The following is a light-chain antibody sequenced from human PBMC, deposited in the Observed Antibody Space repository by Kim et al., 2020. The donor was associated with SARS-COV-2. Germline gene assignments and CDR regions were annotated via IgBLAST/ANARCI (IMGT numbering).Light chain of an antibody. CDR2: DVS. J-gene: IGLJ1*01. Sequence: QSVLTQPASVSGSPGQSITISCTGTSCDVGGYNYVSWYQQHPGKAPKLMIYDVSKRPSGVSNRFSGSKSGNTASLTISGLQAEDEADYYCSSYTSSSTFVFGTGTKVTVL. CDR3: SSYTSSSTFV. V-gene: IGLV2-14*01. CDR1: SCDVGGYNY.